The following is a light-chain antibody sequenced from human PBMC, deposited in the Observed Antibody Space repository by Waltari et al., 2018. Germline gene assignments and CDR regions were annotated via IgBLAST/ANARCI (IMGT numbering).Light chain of an antibody. J-gene: IGLJ2*01. Sequence: QSALTQPAFVSGSPGQSIPISCPGTRDDAGGSSYVSWSRQYTHNAPQLIIYEVSHRPSGISARFSGSKSDNTAFLTISGLQPEDEALYYCSSYTSASSLVFGGGTSLTVL. V-gene: IGLV2-14*01. CDR1: RDDAGGSSY. CDR3: SSYTSASSLV. CDR2: EVS.